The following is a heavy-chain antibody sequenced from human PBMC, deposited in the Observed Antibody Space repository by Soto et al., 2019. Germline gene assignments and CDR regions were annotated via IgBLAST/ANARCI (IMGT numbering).Heavy chain of an antibody. Sequence: GSLRLSCAASGFIFSSYSMNWVRQAPGKGLEWVGRTRNKANSYTTEYAASVKGRFTISRDDSKNSLYLQMDSLKTEDTAVYYCAREITYYDFWIGYSSRSYYMDVWGKGTTVTVSS. J-gene: IGHJ6*03. D-gene: IGHD3-3*01. V-gene: IGHV3-72*01. CDR2: TRNKANSYTT. CDR3: AREITYYDFWIGYSSRSYYMDV. CDR1: GFIFSSYS.